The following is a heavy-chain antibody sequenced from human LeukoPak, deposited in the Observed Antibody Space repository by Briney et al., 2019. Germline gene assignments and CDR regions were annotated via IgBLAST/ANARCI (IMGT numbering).Heavy chain of an antibody. CDR2: ISSSSIYI. V-gene: IGHV3-21*01. Sequence: NPGGSLRLSCAASGFTFSSYSMNWVRQAPGRGLEWVSSISSSSIYIYYADSMKGRFTVSRDDAKNSLYLQMNSLRAEDTAVYYCATWILTGYPFDNWGQGTLVTVSS. CDR3: ATWILTGYPFDN. J-gene: IGHJ4*02. CDR1: GFTFSSYS. D-gene: IGHD3-9*01.